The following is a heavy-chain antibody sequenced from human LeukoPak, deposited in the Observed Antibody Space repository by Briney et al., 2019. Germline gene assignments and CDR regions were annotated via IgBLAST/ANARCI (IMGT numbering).Heavy chain of an antibody. CDR3: ARHYFDSGSYPLDY. CDR2: IYYSGKT. D-gene: IGHD3-10*01. V-gene: IGHV4-59*01. J-gene: IGHJ4*02. Sequence: SETLSLTCTVSGGSISNYYWSWIRQPPGKGLEWIGYIYYSGKTKYNPSLESRVTISVDTPKNNFSLNLSSVTAADTAVYYCARHYFDSGSYPLDYWGQGTLVTVSS. CDR1: GGSISNYY.